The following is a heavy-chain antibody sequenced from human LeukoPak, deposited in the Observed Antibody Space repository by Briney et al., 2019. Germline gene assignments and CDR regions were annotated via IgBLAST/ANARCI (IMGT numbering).Heavy chain of an antibody. CDR3: ARGGYCSSTSCYRSYYYGMDV. J-gene: IGHJ6*02. CDR2: IIHSGST. Sequence: PSETLSLTCALYVGSSIGYYWSWIRQPPGEGLEWIGEIIHSGSTNYNPALTSRVTISVDTSKNQFSLKLSSVTAADTAVYYCARGGYCSSTSCYRSYYYGMDVWGQGTTVTVSS. D-gene: IGHD2-2*02. V-gene: IGHV4-34*01. CDR1: VGSSIGYY.